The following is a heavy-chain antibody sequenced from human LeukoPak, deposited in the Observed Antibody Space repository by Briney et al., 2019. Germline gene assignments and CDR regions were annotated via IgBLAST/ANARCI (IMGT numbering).Heavy chain of an antibody. CDR3: ARPTVPPLTYYYYYMDV. J-gene: IGHJ6*03. D-gene: IGHD1-1*01. Sequence: PSETLSLTCTVSGYSISSGYYWGWIRPPPGKGLEWIGSIYHSGSTYYNPSLKSRVTISADTSKNQFSLKLSSVTAADTAVYYCARPTVPPLTYYYYYMDVWGKGTTVTVSS. CDR2: IYHSGST. V-gene: IGHV4-38-2*02. CDR1: GYSISSGYY.